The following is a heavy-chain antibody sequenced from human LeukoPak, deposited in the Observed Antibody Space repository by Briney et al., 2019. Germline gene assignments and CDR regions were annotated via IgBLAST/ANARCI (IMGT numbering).Heavy chain of an antibody. Sequence: PSETLSLTCTVSGGSIGSSSYYWGWIRQPPGKGLEWIGSIYYSGSTYYNPSLKSRVTISVDTSKNQFSLKLSSVTAADTAVYYCARSYSDAFDIWGQGTMVTVSS. V-gene: IGHV4-39*01. CDR3: ARSYSDAFDI. J-gene: IGHJ3*02. CDR2: IYYSGST. CDR1: GGSIGSSSYY. D-gene: IGHD2-21*01.